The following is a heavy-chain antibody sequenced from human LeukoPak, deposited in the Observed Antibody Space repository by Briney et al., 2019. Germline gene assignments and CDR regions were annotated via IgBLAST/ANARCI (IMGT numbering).Heavy chain of an antibody. Sequence: ASVKVSCKASGYTFTSYYMHWVRQAPGQGLEWMGIINPSGGSTSYAQKFQGRVTMTRDTSTSTVYMELSSLRSVDTAVYYCARDLLLSSWYQRSPGESWGQGTLVTVSS. CDR3: ARDLLLSSWYQRSPGES. CDR1: GYTFTSYY. J-gene: IGHJ4*02. CDR2: INPSGGST. V-gene: IGHV1-46*01. D-gene: IGHD6-13*01.